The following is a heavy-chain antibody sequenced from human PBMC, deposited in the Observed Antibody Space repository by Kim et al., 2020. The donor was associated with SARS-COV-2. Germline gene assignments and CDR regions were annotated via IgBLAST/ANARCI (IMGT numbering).Heavy chain of an antibody. J-gene: IGHJ6*02. V-gene: IGHV1-69*13. D-gene: IGHD6-13*01. Sequence: SVKVSCKASGGTFSSYAISWVRQAPRPGLEWVGGVGAIFGTANYAQKFQGRVTITADESTSTAYMELSSLRSEDTAVYYCASKGSSSWYKVYGMDVWGQGTTVTVSS. CDR3: ASKGSSSWYKVYGMDV. CDR2: VGAIFGTA. CDR1: GGTFSSYA.